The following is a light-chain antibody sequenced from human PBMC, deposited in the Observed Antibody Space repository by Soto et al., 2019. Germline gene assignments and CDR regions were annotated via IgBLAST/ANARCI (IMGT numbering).Light chain of an antibody. CDR2: GAS. J-gene: IGKJ1*01. Sequence: EIVVTQSPAALSVYPRDRATLSCRASQPISNNLVWYQQKPGQAPRLLIFGASTRATGIPAGFSGSGSGTEFTLTISSLQSEDFAVYCCQQYNDWPLTFGQGTKV. CDR3: QQYNDWPLT. CDR1: QPISNN. V-gene: IGKV3-15*01.